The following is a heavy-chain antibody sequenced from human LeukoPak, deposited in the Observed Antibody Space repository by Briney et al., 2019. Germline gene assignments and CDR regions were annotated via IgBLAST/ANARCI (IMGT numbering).Heavy chain of an antibody. CDR2: MNPNSGNT. CDR3: ASSSSGGGEFDY. J-gene: IGHJ4*02. V-gene: IGHV1-8*01. D-gene: IGHD3-16*01. Sequence: ASVKVSCTASGYTFTSYDINWVRQATGQGIEWMGWMNPNSGNTGYAQKFQGRVTMTRNTSISTAYMELSSLRSEDTAVYYCASSSSGGGEFDYWGQGTLVTVSS. CDR1: GYTFTSYD.